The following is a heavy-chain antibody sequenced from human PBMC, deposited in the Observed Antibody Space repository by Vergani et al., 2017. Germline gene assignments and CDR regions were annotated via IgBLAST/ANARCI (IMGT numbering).Heavy chain of an antibody. CDR2: FYSGGST. J-gene: IGHJ3*02. V-gene: IGHV3-53*02. CDR3: ARWGQQLVFGAFDI. D-gene: IGHD6-13*01. Sequence: EVQLVETGGGLIQPGGSLRLSCAASGFTVSSNSMTWVRQAPGKGLECVSGFYSGGSTHYADSVKGRFTISRDNSKNTLYLQMNSLRAEDTAVYYCARWGQQLVFGAFDIWGQGTMVTVSS. CDR1: GFTVSSNS.